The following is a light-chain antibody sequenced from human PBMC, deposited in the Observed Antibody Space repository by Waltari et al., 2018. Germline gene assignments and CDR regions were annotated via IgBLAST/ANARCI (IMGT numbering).Light chain of an antibody. V-gene: IGKV3-11*01. CDR3: QQRTNWVTT. Sequence: EIELTQSPATLSLSPGERATLSCRANESVSSYLAWYQQKPGQAPRLLIYDASNRAAGIPARVSGSGYGTDFTLTISSLEPEDFAIYYCQQRTNWVTTFGQGTRLDIK. CDR2: DAS. J-gene: IGKJ5*01. CDR1: ESVSSY.